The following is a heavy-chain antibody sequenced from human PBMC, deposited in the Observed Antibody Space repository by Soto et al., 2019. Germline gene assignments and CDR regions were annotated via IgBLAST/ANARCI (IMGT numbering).Heavy chain of an antibody. J-gene: IGHJ5*02. CDR2: INAYNCNT. CDR1: GYTFTSYG. V-gene: IGHV1-18*01. CDR3: GRVLPPFYP. Sequence: QVQLVQSGAEVKKPGASVKVSCKASGYTFTSYGISWVRKAPGQGLELMGWINAYNCNTNYAQKLQGRVTMTTDTSACTAYIELRSLRSYDTAVYYGGRVLPPFYPWGQGTLVTVSS.